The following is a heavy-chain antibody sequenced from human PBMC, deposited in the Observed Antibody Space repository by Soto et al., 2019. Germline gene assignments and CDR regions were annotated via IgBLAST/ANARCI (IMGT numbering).Heavy chain of an antibody. J-gene: IGHJ6*03. CDR2: TIPLLGTG. V-gene: IGHV1-69*08. D-gene: IGHD7-27*01. CDR3: AREEGSENMGTFPFYYMDV. CDR1: GGTFTSET. Sequence: QVQLVQSGPEVKKSGSSVKVSCKLSGGTFTSETISWVRQAPGQGLEWMGRTIPLLGTGNYAQKFQGRITITEDKTTNTGYMELSSLTSEDTAVYFWAREEGSENMGTFPFYYMDVWGNGTTVTVSS.